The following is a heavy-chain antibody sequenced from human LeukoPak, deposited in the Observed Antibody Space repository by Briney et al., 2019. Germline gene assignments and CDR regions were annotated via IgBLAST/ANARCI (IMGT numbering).Heavy chain of an antibody. Sequence: SQTLSLTCTVSGGSISSGGYYWSWIRQHPGKGLEWIGYIYYSGSTYYNPSLKSRVTISVDTSKNQFSLKLSSVTAADTAVYYCARVHGSGSPYYYDYWGQGTLVTVSS. CDR1: GGSISSGGYY. CDR3: ARVHGSGSPYYYDY. D-gene: IGHD3-10*01. J-gene: IGHJ4*02. CDR2: IYYSGST. V-gene: IGHV4-31*03.